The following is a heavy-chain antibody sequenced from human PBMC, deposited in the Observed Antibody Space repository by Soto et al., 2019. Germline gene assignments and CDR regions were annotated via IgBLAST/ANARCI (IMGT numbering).Heavy chain of an antibody. D-gene: IGHD3-3*02. Sequence: QVRLVESGGGVVQPGTSLRLSCAASGFTFSDYVIHWVRQAAGKGLEWVASMTYDGATEYYADSVKGRFTMSRDNSKRALSLQMNSLRPDDTAGYYCARDRLSIAVNDALDVWGQGTTVTVSS. CDR3: ARDRLSIAVNDALDV. J-gene: IGHJ3*01. CDR2: MTYDGATE. CDR1: GFTFSDYV. V-gene: IGHV3-30*14.